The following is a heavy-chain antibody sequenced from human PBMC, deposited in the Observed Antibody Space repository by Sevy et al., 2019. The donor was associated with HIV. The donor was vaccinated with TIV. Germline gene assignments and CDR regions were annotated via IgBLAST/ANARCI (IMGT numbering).Heavy chain of an antibody. D-gene: IGHD4-17*01. CDR1: GYTFTSYD. Sequence: ASVKVSCKASGYTFTSYDINWVRPATGQGLEWMGWMNPNSGNTRYAQKFQGRVTLTRNTSICTAYMELSSLSFEDTAVYDCARAPPSDYGDYRTFDYWGQGTLVTVSS. CDR3: ARAPPSDYGDYRTFDY. CDR2: MNPNSGNT. V-gene: IGHV1-8*01. J-gene: IGHJ4*02.